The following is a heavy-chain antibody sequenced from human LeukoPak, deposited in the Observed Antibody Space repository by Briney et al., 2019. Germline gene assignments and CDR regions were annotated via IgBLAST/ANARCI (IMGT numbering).Heavy chain of an antibody. V-gene: IGHV4-61*02. CDR1: GGSISSGSYY. Sequence: PSETLSLTCTVSGGSISSGSYYWSWIRQPAGKGLEWIGRIYTSGSTNYNPSLKSRVTISVDTSKNQFSPKLSSVTAADTAVYYCARAKIPDTAPDYWGQGTLVTVSS. D-gene: IGHD5-18*01. CDR2: IYTSGST. J-gene: IGHJ4*02. CDR3: ARAKIPDTAPDY.